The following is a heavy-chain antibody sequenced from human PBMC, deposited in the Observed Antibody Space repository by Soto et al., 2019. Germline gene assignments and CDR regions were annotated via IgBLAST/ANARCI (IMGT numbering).Heavy chain of an antibody. CDR2: IKSKTDGGTT. D-gene: IGHD1-1*01. J-gene: IGHJ4*02. CDR1: GFTFSDAW. V-gene: IGHV3-15*05. CDR3: TSAPGHNLIF. Sequence: EVQLAESGGGLVRPGGSLRLSCAASGFTFSDAWMSWVRQAPGKGLEWVGRIKSKTDGGTTDFAASVEGRFNISRDDLASTLYLQMNSLKIEDTAVYFCTSAPGHNLIFWGQGARVTVSS.